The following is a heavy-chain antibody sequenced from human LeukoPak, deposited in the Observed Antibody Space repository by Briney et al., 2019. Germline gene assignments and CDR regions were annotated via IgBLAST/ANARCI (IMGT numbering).Heavy chain of an antibody. CDR1: GFTFSSYE. Sequence: GGSLRLSCAASGFTFSSYEMNWVRQAPGKGLEWVSYISSSGSTIYYADSVKGRFTISRDNAKNSLYLQMNSLRAGDTAVYYCARVGDGYNYDFDYWGQGTLVTVSS. J-gene: IGHJ4*02. V-gene: IGHV3-48*03. D-gene: IGHD5-24*01. CDR3: ARVGDGYNYDFDY. CDR2: ISSSGSTI.